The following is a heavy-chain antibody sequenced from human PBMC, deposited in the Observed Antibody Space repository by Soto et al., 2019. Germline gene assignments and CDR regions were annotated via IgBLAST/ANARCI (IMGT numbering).Heavy chain of an antibody. Sequence: VSVKVSFKASESHFMNYDMSWVRQATGQGLEWMGWMNPNSGNTAYALKFQGRVSMTRNTSIYTVYLELSSLAFDATAVYYCVRMASSGTLNWSAPWDQGTLDAVFS. J-gene: IGHJ5*02. V-gene: IGHV1-8*01. CDR3: VRMASSGTLNWSAP. CDR2: MNPNSGNT. CDR1: ESHFMNYD. D-gene: IGHD1-1*01.